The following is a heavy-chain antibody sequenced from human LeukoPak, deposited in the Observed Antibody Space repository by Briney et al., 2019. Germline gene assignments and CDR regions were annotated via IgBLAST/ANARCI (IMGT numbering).Heavy chain of an antibody. CDR1: GFMFPDYG. J-gene: IGHJ4*02. D-gene: IGHD2-8*02. CDR2: INWDASST. CDR3: ARDFKYCTGGVCYFTTVADY. Sequence: GGSLRLSCAASGFMFPDYGMNWVRQVPGKGLEWVSGINWDASSTNHADSVKGRFTISRDNAKNSLYLQMNTLRAEDTALYYCARDFKYCTGGVCYFTTVADYWGQGTLVTVSS. V-gene: IGHV3-20*04.